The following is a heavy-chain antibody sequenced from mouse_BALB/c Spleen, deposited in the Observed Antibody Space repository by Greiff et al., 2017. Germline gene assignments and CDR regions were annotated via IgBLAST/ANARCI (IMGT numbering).Heavy chain of an antibody. CDR1: GYTFTSYV. CDR3: ARRVGSQPAWFAY. V-gene: IGHV1-14*01. CDR2: INPYNDGT. Sequence: EVQLQQSGPELVKPGASVKMSCKASGYTFTSYVMHWVKQKPGQGLEWIGYINPYNDGTKYNEKFKGKATLTSDKSSSTAYMELSSLTSEDSAVYYCARRVGSQPAWFAYWGQGTLVTVSA. J-gene: IGHJ3*01. D-gene: IGHD1-1*01.